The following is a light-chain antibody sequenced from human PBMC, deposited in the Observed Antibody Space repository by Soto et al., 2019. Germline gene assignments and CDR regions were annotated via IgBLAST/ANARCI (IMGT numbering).Light chain of an antibody. CDR3: QSYEPTLNVV. Sequence: QSVLTQPPSVSGAPGQTVTISCTGSNSNVGGGYDVHWYQQLPGSAPKLLIYANNNRPSGVPDRFSVSKSGTSAYLAITGLQAEDEADYSCQSYEPTLNVVFGGGTKLTVL. CDR1: NSNVGGGYD. CDR2: ANN. V-gene: IGLV1-40*01. J-gene: IGLJ2*01.